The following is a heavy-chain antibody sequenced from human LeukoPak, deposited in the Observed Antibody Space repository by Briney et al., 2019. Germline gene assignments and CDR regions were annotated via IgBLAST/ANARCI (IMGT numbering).Heavy chain of an antibody. Sequence: SETLSLTCAVPGGSISSSNWWSWVRQPPGKGLEWIGEIYHSGSTNYNPSLKSRVTISVDKSKNQFSLKLSSVTAADTAVYYCARSGYYDSSGNDAFDIWGQGTMVTVSS. V-gene: IGHV4-4*02. CDR2: IYHSGST. J-gene: IGHJ3*02. D-gene: IGHD3-22*01. CDR3: ARSGYYDSSGNDAFDI. CDR1: GGSISSSNW.